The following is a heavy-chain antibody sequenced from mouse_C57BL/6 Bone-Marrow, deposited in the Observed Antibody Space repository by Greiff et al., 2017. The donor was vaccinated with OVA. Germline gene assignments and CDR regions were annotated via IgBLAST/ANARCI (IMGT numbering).Heavy chain of an antibody. V-gene: IGHV1-15*01. CDR2: IDPETGGT. Sequence: VQLQQSGAELVRPGASVTLSCKASGYTFTDYEMHWVKQTPVHGLEWIGAIDPETGGTAYNQKFKGKAILTADKSSSTAYMELRSLTSEDSAVYYCTREGYSNYGYWGQGTTLTVSS. CDR3: TREGYSNYGY. D-gene: IGHD2-5*01. CDR1: GYTFTDYE. J-gene: IGHJ2*01.